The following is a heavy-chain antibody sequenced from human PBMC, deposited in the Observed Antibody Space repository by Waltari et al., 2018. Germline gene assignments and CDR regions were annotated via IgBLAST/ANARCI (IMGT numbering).Heavy chain of an antibody. CDR3: ARGGSLYYNDGSGPIDY. Sequence: QMVESGGGVVQPGRSLRLSCEVSGFTFSTYGMHWVRQAPGKGLEWCAFRSFDGMKIKYGYSWKGRLTISRDNSRLFLQLNSLIAVDTAMYFCARGGSLYYNDGSGPIDYWGQGTLVTVSS. CDR1: GFTFSTYG. CDR2: RSFDGMKI. J-gene: IGHJ4*02. D-gene: IGHD3-22*01. V-gene: IGHV3-33*05.